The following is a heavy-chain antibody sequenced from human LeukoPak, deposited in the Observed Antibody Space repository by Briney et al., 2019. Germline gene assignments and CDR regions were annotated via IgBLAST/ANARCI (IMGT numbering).Heavy chain of an antibody. J-gene: IGHJ4*02. Sequence: GGSLRLSCAASGFTFSSYVMHWVRQAPGKGLEYVSAISSNGGSTYYPNSVKGRFTISRDNSKNTLYLQMGSLRAEDMAIYYCARIKRYCTNGICYTNGGFDHWGQGTLVTVSS. V-gene: IGHV3-64*01. CDR1: GFTFSSYV. D-gene: IGHD2-8*01. CDR2: ISSNGGST. CDR3: ARIKRYCTNGICYTNGGFDH.